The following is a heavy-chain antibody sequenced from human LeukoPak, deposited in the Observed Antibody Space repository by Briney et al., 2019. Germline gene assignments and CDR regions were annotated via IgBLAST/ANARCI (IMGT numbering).Heavy chain of an antibody. CDR2: IIPIFGTA. Sequence: GASVKVSCKASGGTFSSYAISWVRQAPGQGLEWMGGIIPIFGTANYAQKFQGRVTITTDESTSTAYMELSSLRSEDTAVYYCARSIAARPIPYYYYYYMDVWGKGTTVTVSS. CDR1: GGTFSSYA. D-gene: IGHD6-6*01. J-gene: IGHJ6*03. CDR3: ARSIAARPIPYYYYYYMDV. V-gene: IGHV1-69*05.